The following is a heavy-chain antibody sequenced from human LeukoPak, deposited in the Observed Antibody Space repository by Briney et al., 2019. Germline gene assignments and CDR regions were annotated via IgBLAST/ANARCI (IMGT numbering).Heavy chain of an antibody. CDR2: IYTSGST. CDR1: GGSISSYY. J-gene: IGHJ6*03. V-gene: IGHV4-4*07. Sequence: SETLSLTCTVSGGSISSYYWSWLRQPAGKGLEWIGRIYTSGSTNYNPSLKSRVTMSVDTSKNQFSLKLSSVTAADTAVYYCARVSTMVQGTYYYYMDVWGKGTTVTVSS. CDR3: ARVSTMVQGTYYYYMDV. D-gene: IGHD3-10*01.